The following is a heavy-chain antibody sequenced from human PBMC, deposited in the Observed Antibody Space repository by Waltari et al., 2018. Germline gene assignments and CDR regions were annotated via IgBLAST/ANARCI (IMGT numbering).Heavy chain of an antibody. CDR2: ITGGGGT. CDR1: GFTFNKYA. D-gene: IGHD5-12*01. V-gene: IGHV3-23*01. J-gene: IGHJ4*02. Sequence: EVQLLESGGGLVQTGGSLRLSCAASGFTFNKYAVNWVRQAPGKGLEWVSTITGGGGTYYSAAVRGRFTIPRDSSTATVYLQMNSLRAEDTAIYYCAKDEKSGDGYIVFDDWGQGTLVTVSS. CDR3: AKDEKSGDGYIVFDD.